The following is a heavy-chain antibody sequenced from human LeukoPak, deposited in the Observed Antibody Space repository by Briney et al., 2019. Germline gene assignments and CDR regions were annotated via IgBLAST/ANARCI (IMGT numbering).Heavy chain of an antibody. V-gene: IGHV1-24*01. D-gene: IGHD3-10*01. CDR2: FDPEDGET. CDR3: ATDFSLYGSGTMMRGYAFDI. Sequence: ASVKVSRKVSGYTLTELSMHWVRQAPGKGLEWMGGFDPEDGETIYAQKFQGRVTMTEDTSTDTAYMELSSLRSEDTAVYYCATDFSLYGSGTMMRGYAFDIWGQGTMVTVSS. CDR1: GYTLTELS. J-gene: IGHJ3*02.